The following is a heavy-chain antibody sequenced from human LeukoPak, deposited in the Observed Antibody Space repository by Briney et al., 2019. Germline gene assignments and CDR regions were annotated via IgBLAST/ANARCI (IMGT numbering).Heavy chain of an antibody. CDR3: ARGGGLDV. J-gene: IGHJ6*02. CDR2: INHNGNVN. V-gene: IGHV3-7*03. CDR1: GFTFSSYW. D-gene: IGHD3-16*01. Sequence: PGGSLRLSCAAPGFTFSSYWMNWARQAPGKGLEWVASINHNGNVNYYVDSVKGRFTISRDNAENSLYLQMSNLRAEDTAVYFCARGGGLDVWGQGATVTVSS.